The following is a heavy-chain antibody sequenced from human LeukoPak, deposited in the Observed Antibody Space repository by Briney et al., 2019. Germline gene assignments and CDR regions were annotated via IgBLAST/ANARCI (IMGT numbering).Heavy chain of an antibody. D-gene: IGHD3-3*01. J-gene: IGHJ4*02. CDR1: GFTFSSYA. Sequence: GGSLRLSCAASGFTFSSYAMHWVRQAPGKGLEWVAVISYDGSNKYYADSVKGRFTISRDNSKNTLYLQMNSLRAEDTAVYYCARAPGYDFWSGATDYWGQGTLVTVSS. CDR2: ISYDGSNK. V-gene: IGHV3-30-3*01. CDR3: ARAPGYDFWSGATDY.